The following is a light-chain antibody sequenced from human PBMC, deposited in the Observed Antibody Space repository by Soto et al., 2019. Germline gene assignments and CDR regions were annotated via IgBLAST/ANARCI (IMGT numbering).Light chain of an antibody. CDR3: SSYTGSSTYEV. J-gene: IGLJ2*01. CDR2: DVS. V-gene: IGLV2-14*01. Sequence: QSALTQPASVSGSPGQSITISCTGTSSDVGGYNYVSWYQQHPGKAPKLMIYDVSNRPSGVSNRFSGSKSANTASLTISGLEAEDEADYYCSSYTGSSTYEVFGGGTQLTVL. CDR1: SSDVGGYNY.